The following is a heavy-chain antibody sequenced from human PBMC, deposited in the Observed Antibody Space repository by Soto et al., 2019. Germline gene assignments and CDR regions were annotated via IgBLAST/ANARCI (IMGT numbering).Heavy chain of an antibody. CDR3: LVSPSSAWLRVDY. D-gene: IGHD5-12*01. CDR2: IKSTTDGGTT. CDR1: GFTFSNAW. Sequence: EVQLVESGGGLVKPGGSLRLSCAASGFTFSNAWMSWVRQAPGKGLEWVGRIKSTTDGGTTDYAAPVKGRFTISRDDSINTLYLRMNSLKPEAAAVFYFLVSPSSAWLRVDYWGPGTLVPLS. J-gene: IGHJ4*02. V-gene: IGHV3-15*01.